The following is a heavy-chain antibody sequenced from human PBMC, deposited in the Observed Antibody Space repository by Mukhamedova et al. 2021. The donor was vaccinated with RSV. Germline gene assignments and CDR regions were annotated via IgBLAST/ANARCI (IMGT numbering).Heavy chain of an antibody. CDR3: ASLSPGGSGSSYNLDY. V-gene: IGHV4-34*01. D-gene: IGHD3-10*01. CDR2: INHSGST. Sequence: WIGEINHSGSTNYNPSLKSRVTISVDTSKNQFSLKLSSVTAADTAVYYCASLSPGGSGSSYNLDYW. J-gene: IGHJ4*01.